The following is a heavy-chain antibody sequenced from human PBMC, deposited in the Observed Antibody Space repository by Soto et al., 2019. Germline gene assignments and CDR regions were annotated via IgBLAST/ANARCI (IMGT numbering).Heavy chain of an antibody. D-gene: IGHD1-26*01. CDR2: IIPIFGTA. CDR1: GGTFSSYA. CDR3: ASPHGGSYGVYGYYYGMDV. J-gene: IGHJ6*02. Sequence: QVQLVQSGAEVKKPGSSVKVSCKASGGTFSSYAISWVRQAPGQGLEWMGGIIPIFGTANYAQKFQGRVTITADESTSTAYMELSSLRSEDTAVYYCASPHGGSYGVYGYYYGMDVWGQGTTVTVSS. V-gene: IGHV1-69*12.